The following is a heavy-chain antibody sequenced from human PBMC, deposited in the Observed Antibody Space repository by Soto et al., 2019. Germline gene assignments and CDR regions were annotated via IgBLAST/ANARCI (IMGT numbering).Heavy chain of an antibody. Sequence: ASVEVSCKXSGYSFTSLDINWVRQTAGQGLEWMGWMEPSTGTTGYAQKFQGRVTMTRDTSINTAYMELTTLTSDDTAFYYCARGVSAGVDYWGQGTLVTVSS. CDR2: MEPSTGTT. CDR1: GYSFTSLD. J-gene: IGHJ4*02. D-gene: IGHD1-26*01. V-gene: IGHV1-8*01. CDR3: ARGVSAGVDY.